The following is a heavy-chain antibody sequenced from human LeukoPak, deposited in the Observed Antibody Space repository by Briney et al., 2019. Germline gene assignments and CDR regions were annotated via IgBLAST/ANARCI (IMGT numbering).Heavy chain of an antibody. CDR1: GFTFSSYS. Sequence: GGSLRLSCTASGFTFSSYSMNWVRQAPGKGLEWVSSISSSSSYIYYADSVKGRFTISRDNAKNSLYLQMNSLRAEDTAVYYCARVIHCSGGSCYIYYFDYWGQGTLVTVSS. CDR3: ARVIHCSGGSCYIYYFDY. J-gene: IGHJ4*02. CDR2: ISSSSSYI. V-gene: IGHV3-21*04. D-gene: IGHD2-15*01.